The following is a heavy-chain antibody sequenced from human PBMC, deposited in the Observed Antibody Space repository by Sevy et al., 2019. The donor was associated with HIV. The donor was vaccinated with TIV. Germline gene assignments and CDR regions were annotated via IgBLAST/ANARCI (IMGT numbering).Heavy chain of an antibody. Sequence: GESLKISCKGSGYSFTNYWISWVRQMPGKGLEWMGRIDPSDSYINYNPSFQGHVTISGDKSINTAYLQWTSLKASDTAMYYCARQPILEAYYGMDVWGQGTTVTVSS. V-gene: IGHV5-10-1*01. CDR2: IDPSDSYI. CDR1: GYSFTNYW. J-gene: IGHJ6*02. CDR3: ARQPILEAYYGMDV.